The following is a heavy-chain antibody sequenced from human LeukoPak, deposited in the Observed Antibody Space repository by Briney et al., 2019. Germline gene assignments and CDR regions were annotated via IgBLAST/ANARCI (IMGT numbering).Heavy chain of an antibody. CDR2: ISGDGGGT. V-gene: IGHV3-43*02. J-gene: IGHJ3*02. D-gene: IGHD1-26*01. Sequence: GGSLRLSCAASGFTFDDYAMHWVRQAPGKGLEWVSLISGDGGGTNYADSVKGRFTISRDNAKNSLFLQMTSLRAEDTALYYCAPEVWELQGASDIWGQGTMVTVSS. CDR1: GFTFDDYA. CDR3: APEVWELQGASDI.